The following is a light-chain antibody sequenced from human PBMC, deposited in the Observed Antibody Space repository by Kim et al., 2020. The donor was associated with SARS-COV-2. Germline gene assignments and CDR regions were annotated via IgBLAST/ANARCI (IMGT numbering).Light chain of an antibody. J-gene: IGLJ1*01. CDR1: SSDMGAYKY. V-gene: IGLV2-8*01. Sequence: QSVTTSCTGPSSDMGAYKYVSWYQQHPGKAPKLMIYEVNRRPSGVPDRFSGSKSGNTASLTVSGLQAEDEADYYCTSYAGSNNLDVFGTGTKVTVL. CDR3: TSYAGSNNLDV. CDR2: EVN.